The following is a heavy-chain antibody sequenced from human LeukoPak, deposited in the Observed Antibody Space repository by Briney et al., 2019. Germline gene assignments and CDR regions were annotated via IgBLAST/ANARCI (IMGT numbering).Heavy chain of an antibody. CDR2: IYHSGST. D-gene: IGHD2-2*01. Sequence: SETLSLTXAVSGYSISSGYYWGWIRQPPGKGLEWIGSIYHSGSTYYNPSLKSRGTISVDTFKNQFSLKLSSVTAADTAVYYCARQAYCSSTSCSETDAFDIWGQGTMVTVSS. J-gene: IGHJ3*02. V-gene: IGHV4-38-2*01. CDR1: GYSISSGYY. CDR3: ARQAYCSSTSCSETDAFDI.